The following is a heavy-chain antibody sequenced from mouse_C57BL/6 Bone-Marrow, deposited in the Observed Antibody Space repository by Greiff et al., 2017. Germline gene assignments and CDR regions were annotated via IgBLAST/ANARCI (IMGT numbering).Heavy chain of an antibody. V-gene: IGHV5-4*01. CDR2: SDGGSYT. Sequence: EVKLMESGGGLVKPGGSLKLSCAASGFTFSSYAISDGGSYTYYPDNVKGRFTISRDNAKNNLYLQMSHLKSEDTAMYYCAREGDYYGYDDLAYWGQGTLVTVSA. CDR3: AREGDYYGYDDLAY. CDR1: GFTFSSYA. J-gene: IGHJ3*01. D-gene: IGHD2-2*01.